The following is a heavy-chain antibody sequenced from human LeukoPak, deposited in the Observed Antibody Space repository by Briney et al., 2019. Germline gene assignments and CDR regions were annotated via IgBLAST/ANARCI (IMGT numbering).Heavy chain of an antibody. CDR2: IYPGDSDT. CDR1: GYSFTSYW. V-gene: IGHV5-51*01. CDR3: ARQETLYSRGWYKVPPTGYNWFDP. J-gene: IGHJ5*02. D-gene: IGHD6-19*01. Sequence: GESLKISCKGSGYSFTSYWIGWVRQMPGKGLEWMGIIYPGDSDTRYSPSFQGQVTISADKSISTAYLQWSSLKASDTAMYYCARQETLYSRGWYKVPPTGYNWFDPWGQGTLVTVSS.